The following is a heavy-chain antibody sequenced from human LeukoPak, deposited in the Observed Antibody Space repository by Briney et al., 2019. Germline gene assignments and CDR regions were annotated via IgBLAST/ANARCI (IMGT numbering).Heavy chain of an antibody. CDR1: GFTFDDYG. D-gene: IGHD4-11*01. CDR3: ARGSPTVTSIYKYYYMDV. V-gene: IGHV3-20*04. Sequence: GGSLRLSCAGSGFTFDDYGMRWVRQVPGTGLGWGSAVNWNGDGTGYADSVKGRFTVSRDNAKTYVYLQMISLRAEDTALYYCARGSPTVTSIYKYYYMDVWGKGTMVTVSS. CDR2: VNWNGDGT. J-gene: IGHJ6*03.